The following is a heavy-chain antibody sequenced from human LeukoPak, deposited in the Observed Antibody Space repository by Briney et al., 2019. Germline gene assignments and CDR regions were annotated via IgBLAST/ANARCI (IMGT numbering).Heavy chain of an antibody. CDR1: GFTFSSYA. V-gene: IGHV3-30-3*01. J-gene: IGHJ1*01. Sequence: GGSLRLSCAASGFTFSSYAMHWVRQAPGKGLEWVAVISYDGSNKYYADSVKGRFTISRDNSKNTLYLQMNSLRAEDTAVYYCARGIDSGGAEYFQHWGQGTLVTVSS. D-gene: IGHD6-19*01. CDR2: ISYDGSNK. CDR3: ARGIDSGGAEYFQH.